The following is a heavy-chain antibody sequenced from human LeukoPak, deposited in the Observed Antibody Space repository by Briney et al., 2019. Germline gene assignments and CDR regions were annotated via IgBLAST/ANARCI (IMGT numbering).Heavy chain of an antibody. Sequence: GGSLRLSCAASGFTFSSYWMSWVRQAPGKGLEWVANIKQDGSEKYYVDSVKGRFTISRDNPKNSLYLQMNSLRAEDTAVYYCAREVGYSGYDFDDYWGQGTLVTVSS. D-gene: IGHD5-12*01. J-gene: IGHJ4*02. CDR1: GFTFSSYW. CDR3: AREVGYSGYDFDDY. CDR2: IKQDGSEK. V-gene: IGHV3-7*01.